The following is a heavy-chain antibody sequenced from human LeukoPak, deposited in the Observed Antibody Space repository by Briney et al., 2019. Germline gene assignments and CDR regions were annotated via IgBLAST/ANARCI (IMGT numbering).Heavy chain of an antibody. CDR1: GGSFSGYY. V-gene: IGHV4-34*01. D-gene: IGHD3-10*01. CDR3: ASLNTYYYSSDFDY. Sequence: EASETLSLTCAVYGGSFSGYYWSWIRQPPGKGLEWIGEINHSGSTNYNPSLKSRVTISVDTSKNQFSLKLSSVTAADTAVYYCASLNTYYYSSDFDYWGQGTLVTVSS. J-gene: IGHJ4*02. CDR2: INHSGST.